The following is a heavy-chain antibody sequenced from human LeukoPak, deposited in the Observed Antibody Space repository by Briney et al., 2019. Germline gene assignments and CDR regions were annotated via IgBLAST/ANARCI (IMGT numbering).Heavy chain of an antibody. Sequence: PGGSLRLSCAGSGFTFSNYAITWVRQTPGKGLEWVASIKEDGSERQYVDSVKGRFSIARDNTKGSLFLQLNSLRAEDTAVYYCARDLGYCTNGVCHTGFDYWGQGTLVAVSS. CDR1: GFTFSNYA. CDR2: IKEDGSER. D-gene: IGHD2-8*01. V-gene: IGHV3-7*03. CDR3: ARDLGYCTNGVCHTGFDY. J-gene: IGHJ4*02.